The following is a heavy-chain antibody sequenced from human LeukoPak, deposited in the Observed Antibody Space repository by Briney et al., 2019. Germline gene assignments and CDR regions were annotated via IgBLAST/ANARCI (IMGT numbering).Heavy chain of an antibody. D-gene: IGHD1-26*01. CDR1: GFTFSSYS. V-gene: IGHV3-48*04. CDR2: ISSSSSTI. J-gene: IGHJ4*02. Sequence: PGGSLRLSCAASGFTFSSYSMNWVRQAPGKGLEWVSYISSSSSTIYYADSVKGRFTISRDNAKNSLYLQMNSLRAEDTAVYYCARAITIVGAALDYWGQGTLVTVSS. CDR3: ARAITIVGAALDY.